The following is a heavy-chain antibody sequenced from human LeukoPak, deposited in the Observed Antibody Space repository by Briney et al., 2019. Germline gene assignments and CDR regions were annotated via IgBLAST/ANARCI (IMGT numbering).Heavy chain of an antibody. CDR1: GFTFSRHS. V-gene: IGHV3-21*01. CDR2: SRTSSSYI. Sequence: KTGGSLRLSCAASGFTFSRHSMNWVRQAPGKGLEWVSSSRTSSSYIYYADSVRGRFTISRDNAKNSLYLQMNSLRAEDTAVYYCARGPENVSGSHSHFDLWGRGTLVTVSS. CDR3: ARGPENVSGSHSHFDL. D-gene: IGHD1-26*01. J-gene: IGHJ2*01.